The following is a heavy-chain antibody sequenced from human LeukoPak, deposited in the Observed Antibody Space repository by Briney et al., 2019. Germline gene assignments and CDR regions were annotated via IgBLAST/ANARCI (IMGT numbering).Heavy chain of an antibody. CDR3: ARAGTRYKSSYRMGYYYMDV. D-gene: IGHD1-26*01. Sequence: SETLSLTCTVSGGSISSSSYYWGWIRRPPGKGLEWIGSIYYSGSTYYNPSLKSRVTISVDTSKNQFSLKLSSVTAADTAVYYCARAGTRYKSSYRMGYYYMDVWGKGTTVTVSS. J-gene: IGHJ6*03. CDR1: GGSISSSSYY. CDR2: IYYSGST. V-gene: IGHV4-39*07.